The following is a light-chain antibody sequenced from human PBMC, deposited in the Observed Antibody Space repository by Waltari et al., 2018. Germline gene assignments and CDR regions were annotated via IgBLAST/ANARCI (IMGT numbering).Light chain of an antibody. V-gene: IGKV2-30*02. CDR3: GQGAHLYS. Sequence: DVVMTQSPLSLPITPGQPASISCRSSQSLVHSNGNTYLSWYQQKPGQPPRLLIYQVSNRYSGVPDRFSGSGAGTDFTLKISRVEAEDVGVYYCGQGAHLYSVGQGTKVEIK. CDR1: QSLVHSNGNTY. CDR2: QVS. J-gene: IGKJ2*03.